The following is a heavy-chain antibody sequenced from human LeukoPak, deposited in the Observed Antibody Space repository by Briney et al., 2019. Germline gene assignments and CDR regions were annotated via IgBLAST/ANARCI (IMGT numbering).Heavy chain of an antibody. CDR2: IYYSGTT. J-gene: IGHJ4*02. Sequence: SETLSLTCTVSGGSISSSGYYWGWIRQPPGKGLEWIGSIYYSGTTYYNPSLKSPFIISVDTSKNQFSLKLSSVTAAETAVYYCARGRMTTAYWGQGTLVTVSS. D-gene: IGHD4-17*01. V-gene: IGHV4-39*01. CDR1: GGSISSSGYY. CDR3: ARGRMTTAY.